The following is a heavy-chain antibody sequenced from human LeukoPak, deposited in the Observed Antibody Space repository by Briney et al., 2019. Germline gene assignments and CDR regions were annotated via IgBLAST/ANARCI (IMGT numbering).Heavy chain of an antibody. J-gene: IGHJ4*02. CDR2: IYYSGST. Sequence: SETLSLTCTVSGGSISSSSYYRGWIRQPPGKGLEWIGSIYYSGSTYYNPSLKSRVTISVDTSKNQFSLKLSSVTAADTAVYYCARQRNSLLWFGEFNFDYWGQGTLVTVSS. D-gene: IGHD3-10*01. CDR1: GGSISSSSYY. V-gene: IGHV4-39*01. CDR3: ARQRNSLLWFGEFNFDY.